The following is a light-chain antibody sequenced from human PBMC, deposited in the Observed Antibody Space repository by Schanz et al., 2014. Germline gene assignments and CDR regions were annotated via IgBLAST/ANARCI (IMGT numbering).Light chain of an antibody. CDR2: DVS. CDR1: SSDVGDYNY. J-gene: IGLJ2*01. Sequence: QSALTQPASVSGSPGQSITISCTGTSSDVGDYNYVSWYQQHPGKAPKLMIYDVSNRPSGVSNRFSGSKSGNTASRTISGLQAEDEADHYCISYPSSSTLEGVLGGGTK. V-gene: IGLV2-14*01. CDR3: ISYPSSSTLEGV.